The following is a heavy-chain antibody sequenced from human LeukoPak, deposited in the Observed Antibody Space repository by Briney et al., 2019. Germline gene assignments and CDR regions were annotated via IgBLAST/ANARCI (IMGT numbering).Heavy chain of an antibody. CDR1: GITFSDYW. CDR2: IKSKGGGETI. J-gene: IGHJ4*02. CDR3: TVRSSI. D-gene: IGHD3-3*02. Sequence: GGSLRLSCVASGITFSDYWMSWVRQAPGKGLEWVSRIKSKGGGETIDYNTPVKGRFTISRDDSKNTLYLQMNSLKDEDTAMYYCTVRSSIWSQGTLVTVSS. V-gene: IGHV3-15*01.